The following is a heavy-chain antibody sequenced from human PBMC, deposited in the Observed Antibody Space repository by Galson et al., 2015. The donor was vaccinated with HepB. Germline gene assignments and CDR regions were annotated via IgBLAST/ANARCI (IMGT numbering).Heavy chain of an antibody. D-gene: IGHD1/OR15-1a*01. J-gene: IGHJ4*02. CDR3: ATKGGVGTRGYCGH. Sequence: SLRLSCASSGFTFTNYPMYWVRQAPGKGLEWVAVVSSDGSRRYYGDSVQGRFTISKDDSKNMLHHQMNSRRPDDTAVYYCATKGGVGTRGYCGHWGRGTLVTVSS. CDR1: GFTFTNYP. V-gene: IGHV3-30*04. CDR2: VSSDGSRR.